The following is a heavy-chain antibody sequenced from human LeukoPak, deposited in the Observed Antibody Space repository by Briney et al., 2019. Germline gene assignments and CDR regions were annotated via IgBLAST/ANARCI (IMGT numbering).Heavy chain of an antibody. V-gene: IGHV4-34*01. D-gene: IGHD2-8*01. CDR1: GGSLNGHY. J-gene: IGHJ5*02. CDR3: AKNGQSGFSFDP. CDR2: GSDRGGT. Sequence: SETLSLTCAVYGGSLNGHYWSWIRQPPGKGLEWIGEGSDRGGTKFNPSLWGRVTISADTSKNQFSLKLSSVTAADTAVNYCAKNGQSGFSFDPWGQGTLVTVSS.